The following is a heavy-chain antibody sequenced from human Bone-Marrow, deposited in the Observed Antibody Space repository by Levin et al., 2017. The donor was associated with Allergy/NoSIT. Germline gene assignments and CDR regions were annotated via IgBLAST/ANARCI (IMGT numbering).Heavy chain of an antibody. V-gene: IGHV4-59*01. J-gene: IGHJ4*02. CDR1: GDPISNYY. CDR3: ARSTFGRLPDY. Sequence: TSETLSLTCIVSGDPISNYYWHWIRQPPGKGLEWIGYIYHSGHTNYNPSLKSRLTMSLDTSKNHFSLKLSSVTAADRAVYYCARSTFGRLPDYWGQGTLVTVSS. D-gene: IGHD3-16*01. CDR2: IYHSGHT.